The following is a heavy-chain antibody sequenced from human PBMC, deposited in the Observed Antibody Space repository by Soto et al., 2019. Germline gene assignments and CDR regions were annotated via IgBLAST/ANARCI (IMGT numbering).Heavy chain of an antibody. CDR1: GGSISSGDYY. V-gene: IGHV4-30-4*02. Sequence: PSETLSLTCTVSGGSISSGDYYWSWIRQPPGKGLEWIGYIYYSGSTYYNPSLKSRVTISLDTSNKNFSLKLASVTAADTAVYYCARAPYSSGWPDSWGQGTLVTVSS. CDR3: ARAPYSSGWPDS. CDR2: IYYSGST. D-gene: IGHD6-19*01. J-gene: IGHJ4*02.